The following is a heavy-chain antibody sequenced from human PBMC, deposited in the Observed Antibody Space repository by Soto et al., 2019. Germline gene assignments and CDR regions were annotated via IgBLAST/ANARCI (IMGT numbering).Heavy chain of an antibody. CDR3: AKDLYCSGGSCYSWSWFDP. V-gene: IGHV3-23*01. CDR2: ISGSGGST. J-gene: IGHJ5*02. CDR1: GFTFSSYA. Sequence: GGSLRLSCAASGFTFSSYAMSWVRQAPGKGLEWVSAISGSGGSTYYADSVKGRFTISRDNSKNTLYLQMNSLRAEDTAVYYCAKDLYCSGGSCYSWSWFDPWGQGILVTVSS. D-gene: IGHD2-15*01.